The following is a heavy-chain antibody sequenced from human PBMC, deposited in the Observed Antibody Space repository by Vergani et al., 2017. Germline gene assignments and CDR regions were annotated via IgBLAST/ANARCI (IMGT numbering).Heavy chain of an antibody. CDR3: ARDHLYSSTWPFLLLDMDV. V-gene: IGHV4-34*01. Sequence: QVQLQQWGGGLLKPSETLSLTCVVNGGSFTSYHWTWIRQSPGEGLEWVGDIDHTGRPDYDPSLKSRLTMSVDKSRNQFSLTLNSVTATDTAIYYCARDHLYSSTWPFLLLDMDVWGQGTKVTVSS. D-gene: IGHD6-13*01. CDR2: IDHTGRP. J-gene: IGHJ6*02. CDR1: GGSFTSYH.